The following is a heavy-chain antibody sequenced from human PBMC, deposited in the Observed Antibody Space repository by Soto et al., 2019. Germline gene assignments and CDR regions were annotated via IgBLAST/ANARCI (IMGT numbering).Heavy chain of an antibody. V-gene: IGHV1-69*06. CDR2: IIPSFGTA. CDR3: GSEREHYYYYGMDV. J-gene: IGHJ6*02. D-gene: IGHD1-26*01. Sequence: SVKVSCKASGGTFSSYAISWVRQAPGQGLEWMGGIIPSFGTANYAQKFQGRVTITADKSTSTAYMELSSLRSEDTAVYYCGSEREHYYYYGMDVWGQGTTVTVSS. CDR1: GGTFSSYA.